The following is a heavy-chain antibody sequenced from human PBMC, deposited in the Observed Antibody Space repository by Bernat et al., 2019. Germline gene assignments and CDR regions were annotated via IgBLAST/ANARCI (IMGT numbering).Heavy chain of an antibody. V-gene: IGHV3-20*03. CDR2: INWNGGST. CDR1: GFTFNDYG. CDR3: ARDRVLRYLDWDHAFDI. J-gene: IGHJ3*02. Sequence: EVQLVESGGGVVRPGGSLRLSFAASGFTFNDYGMSCVRQAPWKGLEWVSGINWNGGSTRYADSVKGRFTISRDNAKNSLYLQMNSLRAEDTALYYCARDRVLRYLDWDHAFDIWGQGTMVTVSS. D-gene: IGHD3-9*01.